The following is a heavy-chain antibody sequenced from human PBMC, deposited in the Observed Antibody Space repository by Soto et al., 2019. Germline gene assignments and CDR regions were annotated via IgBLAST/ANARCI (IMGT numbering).Heavy chain of an antibody. CDR1: GYTFTSYG. CDR2: ISTYNGNT. D-gene: IGHD2-2*01. CDR3: GRDLYQSVFYYGMDV. J-gene: IGHJ6*02. V-gene: IGHV1-18*01. Sequence: QVQVMQSGAEVKKPGASVKVSCKASGYTFTSYGISWVRQGPGQGLEWMGWISTYNGNTNYAQKLQGRVTMTTDTSTSTAYMELRSLRSDDTAVYYCGRDLYQSVFYYGMDVWGQGTTVTASS.